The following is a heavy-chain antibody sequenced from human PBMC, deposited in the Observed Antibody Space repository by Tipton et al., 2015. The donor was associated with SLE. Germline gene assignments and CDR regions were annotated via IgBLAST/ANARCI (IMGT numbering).Heavy chain of an antibody. CDR3: AGSLLALSLDAFEV. Sequence: TLSLTCTVSGDSIISHYRSWIRQPPGKGLEWLGYIYYTGSTNYNPSLKSRVTMSVDTSKNQVSLKLSSVTAADTAIYYCAGSLLALSLDAFEVWGQGAMVTVSS. CDR1: GDSIISHY. J-gene: IGHJ3*01. D-gene: IGHD3-10*01. V-gene: IGHV4-59*11. CDR2: IYYTGST.